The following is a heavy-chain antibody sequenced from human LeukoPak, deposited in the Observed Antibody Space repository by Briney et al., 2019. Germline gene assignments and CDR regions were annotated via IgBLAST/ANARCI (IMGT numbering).Heavy chain of an antibody. D-gene: IGHD4-23*01. CDR2: INHSGST. V-gene: IGHV4-39*07. J-gene: IGHJ6*02. Sequence: PSETLSLTCTVSGGSVSNGSYYWSWIRQPPGKGLEWIGEINHSGSTNYNPSLKSRVTISVDTSKNQFSLKLSSVTAADTAVYYCARGRYGGNFYYYYGMDVWGQGTTVTVSS. CDR3: ARGRYGGNFYYYYGMDV. CDR1: GGSVSNGSYY.